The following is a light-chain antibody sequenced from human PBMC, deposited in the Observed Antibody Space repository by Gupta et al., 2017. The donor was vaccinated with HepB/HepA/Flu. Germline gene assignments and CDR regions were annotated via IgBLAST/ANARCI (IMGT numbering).Light chain of an antibody. CDR1: SSNIGAGYD. Sequence: SLLTQPPSVSGAPGPRVTISCTGSSSNIGAGYDVHWYQQLPGKVPKLIIYGISNRPSGVTDRFSGSKSGNSASLAITGLQAEDEADYYCQSYASSMSGVVFGGGTKLTVL. CDR3: QSYASSMSGVV. V-gene: IGLV1-40*01. CDR2: GIS. J-gene: IGLJ2*01.